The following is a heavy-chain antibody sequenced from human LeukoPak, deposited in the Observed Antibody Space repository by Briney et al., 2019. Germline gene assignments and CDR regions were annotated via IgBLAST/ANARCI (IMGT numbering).Heavy chain of an antibody. Sequence: PGGSLRLSCAASGFIVSATYVTWVRQAPGKGLEWVSVIFTGSETYYADSVKGRFTISRDNSKNTVYLQMNSLRPDDTAVYFCARGYGVGRNDNRFDPWGQGTLVTVSS. CDR1: GFIVSATY. V-gene: IGHV3-53*01. CDR2: IFTGSET. CDR3: ARGYGVGRNDNRFDP. D-gene: IGHD2-15*01. J-gene: IGHJ5*02.